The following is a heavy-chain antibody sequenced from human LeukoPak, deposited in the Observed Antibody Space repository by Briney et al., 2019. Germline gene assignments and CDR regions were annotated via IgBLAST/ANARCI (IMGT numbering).Heavy chain of an antibody. CDR2: IYYSGST. Sequence: SETLSLTCTVSGGSISGYYWTWVRQPPGKGLEWIGYIYYSGSTSYNPSLKSRVTISVDTSKNQFSLKLSSVTAADTAVYYCARGGAARLHFQNWGQGTLVTVSS. D-gene: IGHD6-6*01. J-gene: IGHJ1*01. CDR1: GGSISGYY. CDR3: ARGGAARLHFQN. V-gene: IGHV4-59*01.